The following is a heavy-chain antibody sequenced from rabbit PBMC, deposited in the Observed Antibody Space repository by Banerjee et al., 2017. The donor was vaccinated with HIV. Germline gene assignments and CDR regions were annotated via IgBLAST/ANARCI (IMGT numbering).Heavy chain of an antibody. Sequence: QSLEESGGGLVQPEGSLTLTCTASGFSFSSGYYMCWVRQAPGKGLEWIAYIYPDYGSTDYASWVNGRFTISLDNAQNTVFLQMTSLTASDTAIHFCARSYDGKDYFMTRLDLWGPGTLVTVS. J-gene: IGHJ3*01. CDR3: ARSYDGKDYFMTRLDL. V-gene: IGHV1S40*01. CDR2: IYPDYGST. D-gene: IGHD4-2*01. CDR1: GFSFSSGYY.